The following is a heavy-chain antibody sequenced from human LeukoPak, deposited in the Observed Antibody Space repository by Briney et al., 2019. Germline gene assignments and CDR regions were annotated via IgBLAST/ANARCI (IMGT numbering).Heavy chain of an antibody. CDR2: IKSKSAGGAT. CDR3: VTDLARAAPGTWYGAFDT. J-gene: IGHJ3*02. V-gene: IGHV3-15*01. D-gene: IGHD6-13*01. Sequence: GGSLRLSCTASGFTFSIAWMSWVRQAPGKGLEWVGRIKSKSAGGATAYPAPVKGRFTISRDDSKNTLYLEINSLQTEDTAVYYCVTDLARAAPGTWYGAFDTWGQGTMVTVSS. CDR1: GFTFSIAW.